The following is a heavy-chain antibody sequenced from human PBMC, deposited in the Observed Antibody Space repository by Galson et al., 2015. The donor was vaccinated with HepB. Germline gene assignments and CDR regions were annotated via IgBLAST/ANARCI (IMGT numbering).Heavy chain of an antibody. CDR1: GDIFSSYA. D-gene: IGHD2-2*01. Sequence: SVKVSCKASGDIFSSYAISWVRQAPGQGLEWMGGIIPFIGTANYAQKFQGRVTMTADESTSTAYMELRSLRSEDTAVYYCARCLVVPVVYYYYYMDVRGKGSTVTVSS. V-gene: IGHV1-69*13. CDR2: IIPFIGTA. J-gene: IGHJ6*03. CDR3: ARCLVVPVVYYYYYMDV.